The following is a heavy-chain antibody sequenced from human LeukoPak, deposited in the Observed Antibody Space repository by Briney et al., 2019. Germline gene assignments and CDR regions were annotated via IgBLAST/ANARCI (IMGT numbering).Heavy chain of an antibody. CDR2: ISGSGGTT. D-gene: IGHD2/OR15-2a*01. CDR3: ARVGTTSNFYYYYGMDV. J-gene: IGHJ6*02. V-gene: IGHV3-23*01. CDR1: GFTFSSYA. Sequence: GGSLRLSCAASGFTFSSYAMTWVRQAPGKGLEWVSGISGSGGTTYYADSVKGRFTISRDNSNNTLYVQMNSLRAEDTAVYYCARVGTTSNFYYYYGMDVWGQGTTVTVSS.